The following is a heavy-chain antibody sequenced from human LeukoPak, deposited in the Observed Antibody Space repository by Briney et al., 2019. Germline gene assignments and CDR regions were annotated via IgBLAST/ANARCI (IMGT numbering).Heavy chain of an antibody. CDR2: IRYDGSNK. Sequence: GGSLRLSCAASGFTFSSYGMHWARQAPGKGLEWVAFIRYDGSNKYYADSVKGRFTISRDNSKNTLYLQMNSLRAEDTAVYYCAKTIFGVVTFYNWFDPWGQGTLVTVSS. CDR1: GFTFSSYG. CDR3: AKTIFGVVTFYNWFDP. D-gene: IGHD3-3*01. J-gene: IGHJ5*02. V-gene: IGHV3-30*02.